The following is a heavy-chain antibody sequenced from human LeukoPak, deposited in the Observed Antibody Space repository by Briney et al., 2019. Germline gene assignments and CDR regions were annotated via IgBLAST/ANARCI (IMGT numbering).Heavy chain of an antibody. CDR1: GFTFSSYW. CDR2: IKQDGSEK. J-gene: IGHJ5*02. Sequence: GGSLRLPCAASGFTFSSYWMSWVRQAPGKGLEWVANIKQDGSEKYYVDSVKGRFTISRDNAKNSLYLRMNSLRAEDTAVYYCARDLIAAAVPNWFDPWGQGTLVTVSS. D-gene: IGHD6-13*01. CDR3: ARDLIAAAVPNWFDP. V-gene: IGHV3-7*01.